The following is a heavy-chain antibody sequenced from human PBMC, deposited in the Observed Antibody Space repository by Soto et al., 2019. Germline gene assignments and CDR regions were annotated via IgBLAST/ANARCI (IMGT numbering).Heavy chain of an antibody. Sequence: QVQLVQSGAEVKKPGASVKVSCKASGYTFTSYAMHWVRQAPGQRLEWMGWINAVNGNTKYSQKFQGRVTITRDTSASTAYRELSSLRSKDTAVYYCARDVRNSDGSYYYYYYGMDVWGQGTTVTVSS. CDR1: GYTFTSYA. D-gene: IGHD5-18*01. CDR3: ARDVRNSDGSYYYYYYGMDV. CDR2: INAVNGNT. V-gene: IGHV1-3*01. J-gene: IGHJ6*02.